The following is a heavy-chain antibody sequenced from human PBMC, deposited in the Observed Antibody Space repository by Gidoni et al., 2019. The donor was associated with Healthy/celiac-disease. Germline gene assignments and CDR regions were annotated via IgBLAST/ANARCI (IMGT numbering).Heavy chain of an antibody. Sequence: QVQLVQSGAEVKKPGSSVKVSCKASGGTFSSYTISWVRQAPGQGLEWMGRIIPILGIANYAQKFQGRVTITADKSTSTAYMELSSLRSEDTAVYYCARGRSSGYYSGGDYWGQGTLVTVSS. V-gene: IGHV1-69*02. J-gene: IGHJ4*02. D-gene: IGHD3-22*01. CDR2: IIPILGIA. CDR1: GGTFSSYT. CDR3: ARGRSSGYYSGGDY.